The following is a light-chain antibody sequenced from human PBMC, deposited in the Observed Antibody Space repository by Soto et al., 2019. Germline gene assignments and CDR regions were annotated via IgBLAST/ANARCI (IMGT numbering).Light chain of an antibody. CDR2: GNS. V-gene: IGLV1-40*01. Sequence: QSVLPQPPSVSGAPGQRVTISCTGSSSNIGAGYDVHWYPQLPGTAPKLLIYGNSNRPSGVPDRFSGSKSGTSASLAITGLQAEDEAYYYCQSYDSSPHVVFGGGTKLTVL. CDR1: SSNIGAGYD. J-gene: IGLJ2*01. CDR3: QSYDSSPHVV.